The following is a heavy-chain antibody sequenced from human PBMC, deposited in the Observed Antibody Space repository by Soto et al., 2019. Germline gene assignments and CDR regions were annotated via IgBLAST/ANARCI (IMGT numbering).Heavy chain of an antibody. V-gene: IGHV3-23*01. D-gene: IGHD3-22*01. CDR2: ISGSGGST. Sequence: PGGSLRLSCAASGFTFSSYAMSWVRQAPGKGLEWVSAISGSGGSTYYADSVKGRFTISRDNSKNTLYLQMNSLRAEDTAVYYCAKGAYYYDSSGSFLDYWGQGTLVTVSS. CDR1: GFTFSSYA. J-gene: IGHJ4*02. CDR3: AKGAYYYDSSGSFLDY.